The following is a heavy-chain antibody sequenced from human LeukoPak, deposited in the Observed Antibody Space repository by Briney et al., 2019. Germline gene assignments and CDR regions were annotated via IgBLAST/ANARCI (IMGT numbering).Heavy chain of an antibody. V-gene: IGHV4-39*07. CDR2: INHSGST. D-gene: IGHD4-17*01. J-gene: IGHJ4*02. Sequence: SETLSLTCTVSGGSISSGGYYWSWIRQPPGKGLEWIGEINHSGSTNYNPSLKSRVTISVDTSKNQFSLKLSSVTAADTAVYYCARRRGVDGDYDNYFDYWGQGTLVTVSS. CDR1: GGSISSGGYY. CDR3: ARRRGVDGDYDNYFDY.